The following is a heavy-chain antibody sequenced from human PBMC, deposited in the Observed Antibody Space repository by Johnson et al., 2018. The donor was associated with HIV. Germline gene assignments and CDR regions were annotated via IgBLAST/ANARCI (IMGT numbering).Heavy chain of an antibody. CDR3: ATPRYSGIREPGFHI. CDR2: IKSKTDAGTT. CDR1: GFTFSSCG. D-gene: IGHD1-26*01. V-gene: IGHV3-15*05. J-gene: IGHJ3*02. Sequence: VQLVESGGGLVQPGGSLRLSCAASGFTFSSCGMHWVRQAPGKGLVWVGRIKSKTDAGTTDYAAPVTGRFTISRDDSKKTLYLQMTSLKTEDTAVYYCATPRYSGIREPGFHIWGQGTMVTVSS.